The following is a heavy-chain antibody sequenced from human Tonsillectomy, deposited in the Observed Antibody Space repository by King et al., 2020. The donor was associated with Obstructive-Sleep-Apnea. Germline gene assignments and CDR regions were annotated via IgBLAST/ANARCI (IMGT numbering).Heavy chain of an antibody. Sequence: QLQESGPGLVKPPETLSLTCTVSGGSISSYYWNWIRQHPGKGLEWSGYIYYSGSTNYNPSLKSRVNISIDTSKNQFSLRLSSVTAPETAVYYCASDQGYFGSGSYRDNWFDPWGQGTLVTVSS. V-gene: IGHV4-59*01. D-gene: IGHD3-10*01. CDR3: ASDQGYFGSGSYRDNWFDP. CDR2: IYYSGST. CDR1: GGSISSYY. J-gene: IGHJ5*02.